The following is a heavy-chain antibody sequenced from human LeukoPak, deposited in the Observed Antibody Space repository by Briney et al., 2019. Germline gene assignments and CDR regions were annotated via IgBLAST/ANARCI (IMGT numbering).Heavy chain of an antibody. Sequence: SETLSLTCTVSGGSISSYYWSWIRQPPGRGLEWIGYIYYSGSTNYNPSLKSRVTISVDTSKNQFSLKLSSVTAADTAVYYCASSVRFGESHLTVSYYMDVWGKGTTVTVSS. V-gene: IGHV4-59*01. CDR3: ASSVRFGESHLTVSYYMDV. J-gene: IGHJ6*03. D-gene: IGHD3-10*01. CDR1: GGSISSYY. CDR2: IYYSGST.